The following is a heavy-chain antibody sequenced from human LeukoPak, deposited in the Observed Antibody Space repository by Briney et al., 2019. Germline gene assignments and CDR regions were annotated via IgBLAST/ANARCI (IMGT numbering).Heavy chain of an antibody. D-gene: IGHD6-13*01. CDR3: ARGRDSSSWSGDY. J-gene: IGHJ4*02. CDR2: INHSGST. Sequence: SETLSLTCAVYDESFSPHYWSWIRQPPGKGLEWIGEINHSGSTNYNPSLKSRVTISVDTSKNQFSLKLSSVTAADTAVYYCARGRDSSSWSGDYWGQGTLVTVSS. V-gene: IGHV4-34*01. CDR1: DESFSPHY.